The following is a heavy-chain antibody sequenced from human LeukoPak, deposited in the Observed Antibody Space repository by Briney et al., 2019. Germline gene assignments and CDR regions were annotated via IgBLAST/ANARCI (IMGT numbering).Heavy chain of an antibody. CDR3: AGDISSSIYFDY. J-gene: IGHJ4*02. V-gene: IGHV4-59*01. Sequence: SETLSLTCTVSGGSISSYYWSWIRQPPGKGLEWIGYIYYSGSTNYNPSLKSRVTISVDTSKNQFSLKLSSVTAADTAVYYCAGDISSSIYFDYWGQGTLVTVSS. D-gene: IGHD6-6*01. CDR1: GGSISSYY. CDR2: IYYSGST.